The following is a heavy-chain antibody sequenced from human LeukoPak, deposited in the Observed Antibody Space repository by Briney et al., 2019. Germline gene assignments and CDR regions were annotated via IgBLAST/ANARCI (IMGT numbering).Heavy chain of an antibody. CDR1: GGSISSYY. CDR3: ARGPRGLGIQLPSGMDV. D-gene: IGHD5-18*01. V-gene: IGHV4-59*12. J-gene: IGHJ6*02. CDR2: IYYSGST. Sequence: SETLSLTCTVSGGSISSYYWSWIRQPPGKGLEWIGYIYYSGSTNYNPSLKSRVTISVDTSKNQFSLKPRPVTAADTAVHSWARGPRGLGIQLPSGMDVWGQGTTVTVSS.